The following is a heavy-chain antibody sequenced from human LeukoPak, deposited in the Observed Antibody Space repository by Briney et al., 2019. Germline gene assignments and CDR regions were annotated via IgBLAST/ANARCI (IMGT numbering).Heavy chain of an antibody. CDR3: AKLVHYDSSGHNY. CDR2: ISYDGSNK. J-gene: IGHJ4*02. D-gene: IGHD3-22*01. Sequence: GGSLRLSCAASGFTFSTYDMHWVRQAPGKGLEWVAVISYDGSNKYYADSVKGRFTFSRDNSKNTLYLQMNSLRAEDTAVYYCAKLVHYDSSGHNYWGQGTLVTVSS. CDR1: GFTFSTYD. V-gene: IGHV3-30*18.